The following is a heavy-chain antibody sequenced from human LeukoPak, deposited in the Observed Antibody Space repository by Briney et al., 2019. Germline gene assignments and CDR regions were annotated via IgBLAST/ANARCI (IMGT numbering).Heavy chain of an antibody. CDR2: ILYDGSSK. J-gene: IGHJ4*02. D-gene: IGHD5-12*01. CDR3: AKEGLRFFDF. V-gene: IGHV3-30*18. CDR1: GFTFSSTG. Sequence: PGGSLRLSCTASGFTFSSTGMHWVRQAPGKGLDWVASILYDGSSKKYVDSVKGRFTISRDNSKRTLYLQMNSLRSEDTAVYYCAKEGLRFFDFWGQGTLVTVSS.